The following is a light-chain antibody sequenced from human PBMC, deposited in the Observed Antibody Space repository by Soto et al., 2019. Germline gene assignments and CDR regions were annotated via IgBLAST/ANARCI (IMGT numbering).Light chain of an antibody. CDR3: SSYTSSSTRV. Sequence: QSALTQPASVSGSPGQSITISCTGTSSDVGAYDFVSWYQQHPDKAPKLMIYEVSNRPSGVSNRFSGSKSVNTATLTISGLQAEDEAAYYCSSYTSSSTRVFGTGTKVTVL. CDR2: EVS. V-gene: IGLV2-14*03. J-gene: IGLJ1*01. CDR1: SSDVGAYDF.